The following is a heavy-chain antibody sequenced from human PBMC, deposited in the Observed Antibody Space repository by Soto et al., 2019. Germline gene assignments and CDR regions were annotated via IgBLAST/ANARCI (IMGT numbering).Heavy chain of an antibody. V-gene: IGHV4-30-2*01. Sequence: QLQLQESGSGLVKPSQTLSLTCAVSGGSISSGGYSWSWIRQPPGKGLEWIGYIYHSGSTYYNPSLKSRVTISVDRSKSQFSLKLRSVTAADTDEYYCARVGHLGRWVMDVWGQGTTVTVSS. CDR1: GGSISSGGYS. CDR3: ARVGHLGRWVMDV. D-gene: IGHD3-16*01. CDR2: IYHSGST. J-gene: IGHJ6*02.